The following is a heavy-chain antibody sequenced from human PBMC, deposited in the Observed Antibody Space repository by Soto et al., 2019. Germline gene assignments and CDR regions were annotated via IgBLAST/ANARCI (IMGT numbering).Heavy chain of an antibody. CDR3: ASESLIAAAGDDY. CDR2: ISSGSSTI. J-gene: IGHJ4*02. Sequence: PGGSLRLSCAASGFTFSSNAISWVRQAPGKGLEWVSDISSGSSTIYYADSVKGRFTISRDNAKNSLYLQMNSLRAEDTAVYYCASESLIAAAGDDYWGQGTLVTVSS. V-gene: IGHV3-48*01. CDR1: GFTFSSNA. D-gene: IGHD6-13*01.